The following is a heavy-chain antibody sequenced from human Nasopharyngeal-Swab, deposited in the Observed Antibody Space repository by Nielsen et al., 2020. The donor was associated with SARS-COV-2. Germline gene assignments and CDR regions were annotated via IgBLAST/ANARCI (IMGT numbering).Heavy chain of an antibody. Sequence: GESLKISCATSGFSFTSYAMQWVRQAPGKGLQWGAFIWYDGSNKYYADSVRGRFTISRDNSKNTLSLRMNSLRAEDTAVYYCARDIQMGGMDVWGQGTTVTVSS. D-gene: IGHD5-24*01. CDR2: IWYDGSNK. V-gene: IGHV3-33*01. CDR3: ARDIQMGGMDV. J-gene: IGHJ6*02. CDR1: GFSFTSYA.